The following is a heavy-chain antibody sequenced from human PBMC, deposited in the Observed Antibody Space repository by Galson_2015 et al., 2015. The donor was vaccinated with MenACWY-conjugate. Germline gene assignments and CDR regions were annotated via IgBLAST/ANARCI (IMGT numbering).Heavy chain of an antibody. CDR1: GFTFSDYY. Sequence: SLRLSCAASGFTFSDYYMSWIRQAPGKGLEWVSYISTGSTYISYADSVKGRSTISRDNAESSLYLQMHSLRADDTAVYYCARKEGRGTGVFHGMDVWGQGTTVTVSS. V-gene: IGHV3-11*03. CDR2: ISTGSTYI. J-gene: IGHJ6*02. CDR3: ARKEGRGTGVFHGMDV. D-gene: IGHD3-10*01.